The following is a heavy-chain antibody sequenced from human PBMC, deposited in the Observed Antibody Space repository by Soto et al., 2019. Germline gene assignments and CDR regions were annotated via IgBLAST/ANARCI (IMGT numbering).Heavy chain of an antibody. CDR2: ISSSGSTI. CDR1: GFTFSDYY. D-gene: IGHD3-3*01. Sequence: QVQLVESGGGLVKPGGSLRLSCAASGFTFSDYYMSWIRQAPGKGLEWVSYISSSGSTIYYADSVKGRFTISRDNAKNSLYLQMNSLRAEDTAVYYCARSPSMDFWSGYPLYYYYGMDVWGQGTTVTVSS. V-gene: IGHV3-11*01. CDR3: ARSPSMDFWSGYPLYYYYGMDV. J-gene: IGHJ6*02.